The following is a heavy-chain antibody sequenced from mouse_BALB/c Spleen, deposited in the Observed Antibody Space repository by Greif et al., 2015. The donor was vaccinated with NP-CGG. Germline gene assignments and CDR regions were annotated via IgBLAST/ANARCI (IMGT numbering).Heavy chain of an antibody. V-gene: IGHV10-1*02. CDR3: VRPPYYGRGDAMDY. CDR1: GFTFNTYA. D-gene: IGHD1-1*01. CDR2: IRSKSNNYAT. J-gene: IGHJ4*01. Sequence: EVKLMESGGGLVQPKGSLKLSCAASGFTFNTYAMNWVRQAPGKGLEWVARIRSKSNNYATYYADSVKDRFTISRDDSQSMLYLQMNNLKTEDTAMYYCVRPPYYGRGDAMDYWGQGTSVTVSS.